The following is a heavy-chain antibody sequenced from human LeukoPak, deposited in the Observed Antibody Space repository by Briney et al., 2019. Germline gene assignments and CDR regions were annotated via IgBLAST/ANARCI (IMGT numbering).Heavy chain of an antibody. CDR2: IYASGST. CDR3: ARGRVSSSTWYSTYYYYFYMDV. D-gene: IGHD1-1*01. CDR1: GGSISTYY. Sequence: SETLSLTCTVSGGSISTYYWSWIRQPAGKGLEWIGLIYASGSTNYNPSLNGRVSISRDTTNNLFSLRLRSVTAADTAVYFCARGRVSSSTWYSTYYYYFYMDVWGKGTTVTVSS. J-gene: IGHJ6*03. V-gene: IGHV4-4*07.